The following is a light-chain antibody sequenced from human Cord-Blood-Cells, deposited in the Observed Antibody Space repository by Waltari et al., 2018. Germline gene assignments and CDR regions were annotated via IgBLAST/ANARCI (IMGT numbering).Light chain of an antibody. CDR3: CSYAGSYTWV. J-gene: IGLJ3*02. V-gene: IGLV2-11*01. CDR2: EVS. Sequence: QSALTQPRSVSGSPGQSVTISCTGTSSDVGGYNYVSWYQQHPGKAPKRMIYEVSKRPSGVPDRFSGSKSGNTASLTISGLQAEDEADYYCCSYAGSYTWVFGGGTKLTVL. CDR1: SSDVGGYNY.